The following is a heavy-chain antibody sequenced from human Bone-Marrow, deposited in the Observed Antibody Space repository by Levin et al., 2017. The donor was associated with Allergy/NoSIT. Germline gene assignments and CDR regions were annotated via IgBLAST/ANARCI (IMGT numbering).Heavy chain of an antibody. D-gene: IGHD1-7*01. CDR3: ACGSELELIYNWFDP. V-gene: IGHV1-69*13. CDR2: IIPIFGTA. CDR1: GGTFSSYA. Sequence: ASVKVSCKASGGTFSSYAISWVRQAPGQGLEWMGGIIPIFGTANYAQKFQGRVTITADESTSTAYMELSSLRSEDTAVYYCACGSELELIYNWFDPWGQGTLVTVSS. J-gene: IGHJ5*02.